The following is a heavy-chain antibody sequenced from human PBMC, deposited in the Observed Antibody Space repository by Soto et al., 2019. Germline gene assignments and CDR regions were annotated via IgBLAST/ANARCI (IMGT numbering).Heavy chain of an antibody. D-gene: IGHD3-22*01. CDR1: GITISNYP. Sequence: EVQLLESGGGLVQPGGSLRLSCAASGITISNYPMSWVRQAPGKGLDWVSGMSGSGDRTYYADSAKGRFTISKDMPRNSRSLQLDSLGVEDTAVYFCVKDDGGYPSTAPHWGQGTLVTVSS. J-gene: IGHJ1*01. CDR3: VKDDGGYPSTAPH. V-gene: IGHV3-23*01. CDR2: MSGSGDRT.